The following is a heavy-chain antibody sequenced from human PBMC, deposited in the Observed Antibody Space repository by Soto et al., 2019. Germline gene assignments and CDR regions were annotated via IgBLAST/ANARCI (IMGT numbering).Heavy chain of an antibody. CDR3: ARRIPVSGPYGAFDL. Sequence: QVQLVESGGGVVQPGRSLRVSCVASGFTFSNFAMYWVRQAPGKGLEWVALISHDGDNQYYADSLKGRFTVSRDNSKSTLYLQMTSPGPDDTAIYYCARRIPVSGPYGAFDLWGQGTMVTVSS. J-gene: IGHJ3*01. V-gene: IGHV3-30*03. CDR1: GFTFSNFA. CDR2: ISHDGDNQ. D-gene: IGHD6-13*01.